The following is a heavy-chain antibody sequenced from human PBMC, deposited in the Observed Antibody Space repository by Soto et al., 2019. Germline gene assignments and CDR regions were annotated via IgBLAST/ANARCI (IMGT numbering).Heavy chain of an antibody. CDR2: INPNSGGT. CDR1: GYTFTGYY. D-gene: IGHD6-13*01. J-gene: IGHJ3*02. CDR3: ARPSAASSLSAFDI. V-gene: IGHV1-2*04. Sequence: ASVKVSCKASGYTFTGYYRHWVRQAPGQGLEWMGWINPNSGGTNYAQKFQGWVTMTRDTSISTAYMELSRLRSDDTAVYYCARPSAASSLSAFDIWGQGTMVTVSS.